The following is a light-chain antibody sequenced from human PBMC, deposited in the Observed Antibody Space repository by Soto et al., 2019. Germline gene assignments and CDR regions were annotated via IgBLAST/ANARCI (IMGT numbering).Light chain of an antibody. CDR3: LQDYDYPRT. CDR2: GTS. Sequence: AIQMTQSPSSLSASVGDRVTITCRASQGIRDDVGWYQQRPGEAPRLLIYGTSNLQSGAPSRFSGSGSGTDFTLTISSLQPEDFATYYCLQDYDYPRTFGQGTKVEIK. CDR1: QGIRDD. J-gene: IGKJ1*01. V-gene: IGKV1-6*01.